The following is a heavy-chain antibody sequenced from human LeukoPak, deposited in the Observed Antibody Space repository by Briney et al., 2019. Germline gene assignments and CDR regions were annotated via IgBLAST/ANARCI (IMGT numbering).Heavy chain of an antibody. CDR1: GGTFSSYA. CDR2: IIPIFGIA. Sequence: SVKVSCKASGGTFSSYAISWVRQAPGQGLEWMGRIIPIFGIANYAQKFQGRVTITADKSTSTAYMELSSLRSEDTAVYCCARAFAKTGKYYFDYWGQGTLVTVSS. V-gene: IGHV1-69*04. D-gene: IGHD1-14*01. CDR3: ARAFAKTGKYYFDY. J-gene: IGHJ4*02.